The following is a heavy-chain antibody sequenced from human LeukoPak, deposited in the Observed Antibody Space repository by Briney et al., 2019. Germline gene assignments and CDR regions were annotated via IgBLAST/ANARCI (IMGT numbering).Heavy chain of an antibody. D-gene: IGHD3-10*01. CDR1: GYTFTGYY. V-gene: IGHV1-2*02. CDR2: INPNSGGT. J-gene: IGHJ4*02. Sequence: ASVKVSCKASGYTFTGYYMHWVRQAPGQGLEWMGWINPNSGGTNYAQKFQGRVTMTRDTSISTAYMELSRLRSDDTAVYHCARADITMVRGVIHSIEDYWGQGTLVTVSS. CDR3: ARADITMVRGVIHSIEDY.